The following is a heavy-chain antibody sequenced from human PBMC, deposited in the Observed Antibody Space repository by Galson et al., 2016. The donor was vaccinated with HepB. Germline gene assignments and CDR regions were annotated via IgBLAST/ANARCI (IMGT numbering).Heavy chain of an antibody. J-gene: IGHJ4*02. D-gene: IGHD1-1*01. Sequence: LRLSCAASGFVFSNFGLSWVRQAPGKGLEWVASISTRRTTYYSDSVQGRFTISRDNSNNTLYLQRNGLRAEDTAVYYCAKERLVRRIFDHWGQGTLLTVSS. CDR1: GFVFSNFG. CDR2: ISTRRTT. V-gene: IGHV3-23*01. CDR3: AKERLVRRIFDH.